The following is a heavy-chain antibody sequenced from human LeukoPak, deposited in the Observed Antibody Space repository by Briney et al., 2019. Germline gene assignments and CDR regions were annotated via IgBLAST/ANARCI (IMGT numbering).Heavy chain of an antibody. J-gene: IGHJ4*02. CDR3: ATRYCSSTSCLVYFDY. Sequence: GGSLRLSCAASGFTFSSYAMSWVRQAPGKGLEWVSAISGSGGSTYYADSVKGRFTISRDNSKNTLYLRMNSLRAEDTAVYHCATRYCSSTSCLVYFDYWGQGTLVTVSS. CDR2: ISGSGGST. CDR1: GFTFSSYA. D-gene: IGHD2-2*01. V-gene: IGHV3-23*01.